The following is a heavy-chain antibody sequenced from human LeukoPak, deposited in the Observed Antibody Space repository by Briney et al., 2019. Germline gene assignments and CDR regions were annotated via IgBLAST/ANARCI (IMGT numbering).Heavy chain of an antibody. D-gene: IGHD3-10*01. Sequence: ASVKVSCKASGYTFTSYDINWVRQATGQGLEWMGWMNPNSGNTGYAQKFQGRVTMTRNTSISTAYMELSSLRSEDTAVYYCARGPVYGSGSYYPSDYWGQGTLVTASS. CDR1: GYTFTSYD. CDR2: MNPNSGNT. V-gene: IGHV1-8*01. CDR3: ARGPVYGSGSYYPSDY. J-gene: IGHJ4*02.